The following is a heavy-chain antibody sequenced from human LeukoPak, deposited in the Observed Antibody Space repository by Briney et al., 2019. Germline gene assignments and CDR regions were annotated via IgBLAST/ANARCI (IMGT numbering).Heavy chain of an antibody. V-gene: IGHV1-2*04. Sequence: ASVKVSCKASGYTFTGYYMHWVRQAPGQGLEWMGWINPNSGGTNYAQKFQGWVTMTRDTSISTAYMELSRLRSDDTAVYYCARALRNWNSLYDYWGQGTLVTASS. J-gene: IGHJ4*02. CDR1: GYTFTGYY. CDR3: ARALRNWNSLYDY. D-gene: IGHD1-7*01. CDR2: INPNSGGT.